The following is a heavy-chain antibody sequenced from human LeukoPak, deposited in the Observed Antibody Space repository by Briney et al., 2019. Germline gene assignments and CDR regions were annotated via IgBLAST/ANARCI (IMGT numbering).Heavy chain of an antibody. CDR3: ARGYVSLGYFDY. CDR2: MSGGGDTT. Sequence: GVSLRLSCAASGFTFNNYAMSWVRQAPGKALEWVSAMSGGGDTTYYADSVKGHFTISRDNSKDTLYLQMNSLRAEDTAVYYCARGYVSLGYFDYWGQGTLVTVSS. CDR1: GFTFNNYA. D-gene: IGHD2-15*01. J-gene: IGHJ4*02. V-gene: IGHV3-23*01.